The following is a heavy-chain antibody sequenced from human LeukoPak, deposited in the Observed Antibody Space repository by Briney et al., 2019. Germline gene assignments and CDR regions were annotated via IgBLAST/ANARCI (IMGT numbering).Heavy chain of an antibody. J-gene: IGHJ4*02. Sequence: GGSLRLSCAAAGFTFSTYDMSWVRQAPGKWLEWVSGISSSGGSTYYADSMKGRFTISRDNSKNTLYLQMNSLRAEDTAVYYCAKSALYDFWSGYPPPTFDYWGQGALVTVSS. CDR3: AKSALYDFWSGYPPPTFDY. CDR1: GFTFSTYD. V-gene: IGHV3-23*01. CDR2: ISSSGGST. D-gene: IGHD3-3*01.